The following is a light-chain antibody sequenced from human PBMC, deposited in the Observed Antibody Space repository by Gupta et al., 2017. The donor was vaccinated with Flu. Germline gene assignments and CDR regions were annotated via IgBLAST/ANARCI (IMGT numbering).Light chain of an antibody. CDR2: AAS. CDR1: QSISSY. CDR3: QQSYSTPLT. Sequence: DIQMTQSPSSLSASVGDRVTITCRASQSISSYLNWYQQKPGKAPKLLIYAASRVQSGVPSRFSGSGSGTDFTLTISRRQPEDFTTYYCQQSYSTPLTFGGGTKVEIK. V-gene: IGKV1-39*01. J-gene: IGKJ4*01.